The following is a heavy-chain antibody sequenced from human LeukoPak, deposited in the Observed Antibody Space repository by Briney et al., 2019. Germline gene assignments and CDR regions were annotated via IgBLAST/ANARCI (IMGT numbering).Heavy chain of an antibody. Sequence: SETLSLTCTVSSGSISTSNYYWGWVRQPPGKALEWIGNIFYSGSTYYNPSLRSRVTISVDTSKNQFSLKLSSVTAADTAVYYCARIPTNAVPAAHNGFDIWGQGTMLTVSS. CDR2: IFYSGST. D-gene: IGHD2-2*01. CDR3: ARIPTNAVPAAHNGFDI. CDR1: SGSISTSNYY. J-gene: IGHJ3*02. V-gene: IGHV4-39*01.